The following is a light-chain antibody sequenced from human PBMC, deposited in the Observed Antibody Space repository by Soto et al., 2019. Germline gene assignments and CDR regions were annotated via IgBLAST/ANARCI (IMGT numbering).Light chain of an antibody. Sequence: QSVLTQPASVSGSPGQSITISCTGTSSDVGGYNYVSWYQQHPGKAPKLMIYDVSNRPSGVSNRFSGSKSGNTASLTSSGLQAEDEYDYYCSSYTSSSTVFGGGTKVTVL. CDR2: DVS. V-gene: IGLV2-14*01. CDR3: SSYTSSSTV. J-gene: IGLJ2*01. CDR1: SSDVGGYNY.